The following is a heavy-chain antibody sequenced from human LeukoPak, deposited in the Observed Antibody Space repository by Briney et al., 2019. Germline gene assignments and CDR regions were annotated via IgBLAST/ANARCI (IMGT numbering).Heavy chain of an antibody. J-gene: IGHJ6*04. V-gene: IGHV3-13*01. CDR1: GFSFSSYD. CDR2: ITTSGDT. D-gene: IGHD3-22*01. Sequence: PGGSLRLSCATSGFSFSSYDIHWLLQAAGRGLEWVSSITTSGDTNYAASVRGRFTISRENAKNSLFLQMNSLRPQDTAIYFCAIFVHYYDTTGYRKEGWDFWGTGTTVAVSP. CDR3: AIFVHYYDTTGYRKEGWDF.